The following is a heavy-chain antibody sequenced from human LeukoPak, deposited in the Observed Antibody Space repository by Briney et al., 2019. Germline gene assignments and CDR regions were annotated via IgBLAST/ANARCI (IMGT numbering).Heavy chain of an antibody. V-gene: IGHV3-48*01. D-gene: IGHD6-6*01. CDR1: GFTFSSYS. CDR3: ARDIAARLDY. Sequence: GGSLRLSCAASGFTFSSYSMNWVRQAPGKGLEWVSYISSSGSTIYYADSVKGRFTISRDNAKNSLYLQMNGLRAEDTAVYYCARDIAARLDYWGQGTLVTVSS. CDR2: ISSSGSTI. J-gene: IGHJ4*02.